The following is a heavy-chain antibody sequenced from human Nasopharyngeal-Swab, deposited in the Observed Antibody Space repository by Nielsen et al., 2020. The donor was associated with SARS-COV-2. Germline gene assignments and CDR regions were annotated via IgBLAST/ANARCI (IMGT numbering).Heavy chain of an antibody. Sequence: WVRQAPGQGLEWMGWMSPNSGNTGYAQKFQGRVTMTRNTSISTAYMELSSLRSEDTAVYYCARGSITIFGVVIQGWFDPWGQGTLVT. V-gene: IGHV1-8*01. CDR2: MSPNSGNT. D-gene: IGHD3-3*01. CDR3: ARGSITIFGVVIQGWFDP. J-gene: IGHJ5*02.